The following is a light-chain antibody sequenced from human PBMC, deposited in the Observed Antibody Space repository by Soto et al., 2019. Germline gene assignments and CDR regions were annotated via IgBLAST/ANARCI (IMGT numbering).Light chain of an antibody. J-gene: IGLJ1*01. Sequence: QSVLTQPPSASGSPGQSVTISCTGTSSDVGGYNYVSWYQQHPGKAPKLMISEVNKRPSGVPDRFSGSKSGNTASLTVSGLQADDEADYYCSSYEGSLHYVFGPGTKATV. CDR1: SSDVGGYNY. V-gene: IGLV2-8*01. CDR3: SSYEGSLHYV. CDR2: EVN.